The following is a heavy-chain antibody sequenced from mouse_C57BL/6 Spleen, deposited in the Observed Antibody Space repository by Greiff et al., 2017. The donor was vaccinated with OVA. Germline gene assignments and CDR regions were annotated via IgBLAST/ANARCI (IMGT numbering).Heavy chain of an antibody. Sequence: EVNVVESGGGLVKPGGSLKLSCAASGFTFSSYAMSWVRQTPEKRLEWVATISDGGSYTYYPDNVKGRFTISRDNAKNNLYLQMSHLKSEDTAMYYCAREYGSYAMDYWGQGTSVTVSS. CDR3: AREYGSYAMDY. D-gene: IGHD1-1*01. V-gene: IGHV5-4*01. J-gene: IGHJ4*01. CDR1: GFTFSSYA. CDR2: ISDGGSYT.